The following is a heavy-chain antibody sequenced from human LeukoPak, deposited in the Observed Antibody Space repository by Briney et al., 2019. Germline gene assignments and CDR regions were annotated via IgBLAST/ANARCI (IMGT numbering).Heavy chain of an antibody. D-gene: IGHD3-16*01. Sequence: GRSLRLSCAASGFTFSSYAMHWVRQAPGKGLEWVAVISYDGSNKYYADSVKGRFTISRDNSKNTLYLQMNSLRAEDTAVYYCAKDGGSTIFDYWGQGTLVTVSS. V-gene: IGHV3-30-3*01. J-gene: IGHJ4*02. CDR2: ISYDGSNK. CDR1: GFTFSSYA. CDR3: AKDGGSTIFDY.